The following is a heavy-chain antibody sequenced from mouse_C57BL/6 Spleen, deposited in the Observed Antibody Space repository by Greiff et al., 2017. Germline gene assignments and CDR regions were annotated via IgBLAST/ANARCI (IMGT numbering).Heavy chain of an antibody. Sequence: QVQLQQPGAELVKPGASVKLSCKASGYTFTSYWMHWVKQRPGQGLEWIGMIHPNSGSTNYNEKFKSKATLTVDKSSSTAYMQLSSLTSEDSAVYYCARGGWDDDYFHYWRQGTTLTVSS. J-gene: IGHJ2*01. CDR3: ARGGWDDDYFHY. CDR1: GYTFTSYW. D-gene: IGHD4-1*01. CDR2: IHPNSGST. V-gene: IGHV1-64*01.